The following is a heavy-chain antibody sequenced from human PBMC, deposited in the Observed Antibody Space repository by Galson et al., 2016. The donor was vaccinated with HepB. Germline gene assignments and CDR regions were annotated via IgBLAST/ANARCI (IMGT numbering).Heavy chain of an antibody. CDR1: GFTFSRHW. D-gene: IGHD3-10*01. CDR2: INSDGSNT. Sequence: SLRLSCAASGFTFSRHWVHWARQAPGKGLVWVSRINSDGSNTNYADSVKGRFTISRDNAKNKLYLQMNSLRAEDTAVYYCAREVVRGTDAFDIWGQGTMVTVSS. V-gene: IGHV3-74*01. CDR3: AREVVRGTDAFDI. J-gene: IGHJ3*02.